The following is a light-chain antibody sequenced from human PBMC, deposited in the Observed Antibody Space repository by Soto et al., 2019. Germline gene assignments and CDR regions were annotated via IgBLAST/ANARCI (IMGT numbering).Light chain of an antibody. CDR3: QQYNNWPRT. CDR1: QSVSSY. V-gene: IGKV3-15*01. CDR2: GAS. J-gene: IGKJ1*01. Sequence: EIVLKQAPTTLSVSPGERATLSCSASQSVSSYLAWYQQKPGQAPRLLIYGASTRATGIPARFSGSGSGTEFTLTISSLQSEDFAVYYCQQYNNWPRTFGQGTKVGIK.